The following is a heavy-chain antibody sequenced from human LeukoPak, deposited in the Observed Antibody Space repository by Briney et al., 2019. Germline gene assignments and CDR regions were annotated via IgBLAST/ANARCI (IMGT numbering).Heavy chain of an antibody. V-gene: IGHV1-18*01. CDR1: GYTFTSYG. Sequence: SVKVSCKASGYTFTSYGISWVRQAPGQGLEWMGWISAYNGNTNYAQKLQGRVTMTTATSTSTAYMELLSLRSADTAVDYCARGGITNNYDSSSYPWYFDCCGQGTLVTVSS. CDR3: ARGGITNNYDSSSYPWYFDC. CDR2: ISAYNGNT. J-gene: IGHJ4*01. D-gene: IGHD3-22*01.